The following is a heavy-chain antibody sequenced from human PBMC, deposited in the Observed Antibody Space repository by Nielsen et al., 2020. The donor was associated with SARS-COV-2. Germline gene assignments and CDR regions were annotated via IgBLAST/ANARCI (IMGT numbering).Heavy chain of an antibody. CDR2: IYPGDSDT. V-gene: IGHV5-51*01. CDR3: ASGADYAAYGGDPDYGMDV. Sequence: GESLKISCKGSGYSFTSYWIGWVRQMPGKGLEWMGIIYPGDSDTRYSPSFQGQVTISVDKSISTAYLQWSSLKASDTAMYYCASGADYAAYGGDPDYGMDVWGQGTTVTVSS. J-gene: IGHJ6*02. CDR1: GYSFTSYW. D-gene: IGHD4-23*01.